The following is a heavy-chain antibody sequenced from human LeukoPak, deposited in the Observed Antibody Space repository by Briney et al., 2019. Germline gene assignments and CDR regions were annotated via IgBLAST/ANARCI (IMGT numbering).Heavy chain of an antibody. CDR1: GVSISSSSYY. CDR2: IYYTGST. D-gene: IGHD4-23*01. Sequence: SETLSLTCTVSGVSISSSSYYWAWIRQPPGKGLEWIGSIYYTGSTYYKPSLKSRVTISLDTSKNQFSLRLSSVTGADTSVYYCARLFYRGNSVATDSWGQGSLVTVSP. J-gene: IGHJ4*02. CDR3: ARLFYRGNSVATDS. V-gene: IGHV4-39*01.